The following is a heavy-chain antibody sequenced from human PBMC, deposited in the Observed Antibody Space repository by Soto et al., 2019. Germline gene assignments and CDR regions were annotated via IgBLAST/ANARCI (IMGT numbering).Heavy chain of an antibody. J-gene: IGHJ3*02. CDR2: ISSSSSYI. CDR1: GFTFSSYS. Sequence: GGSLRLSCAASGFTFSSYSMNWVRQAPGKGLEWFSSISSSSSYIYYAVSVKGRFTISRDNTKNSLYLQMNSLRAEDTAVYYCARVPLESDAFDIWGQGTMVTVSS. CDR3: ARVPLESDAFDI. V-gene: IGHV3-21*01.